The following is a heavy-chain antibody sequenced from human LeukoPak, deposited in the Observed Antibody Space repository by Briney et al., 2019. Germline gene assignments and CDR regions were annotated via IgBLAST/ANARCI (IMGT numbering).Heavy chain of an antibody. CDR1: GFTFSDYY. CDR3: ARVTRRSAYDYDSSGSYYFDD. V-gene: IGHV3-11*01. CDR2: ISSCGSTI. J-gene: IGHJ4*02. Sequence: GGSLRLSCAASGFTFSDYYMSWIRQAPGEGLEWVSYISSCGSTIYYADSVKGRFTISRDNAKNSLYLQMNSLRAEDTAVYYCARVTRRSAYDYDSSGSYYFDDWGQGTLVTVSS. D-gene: IGHD3-22*01.